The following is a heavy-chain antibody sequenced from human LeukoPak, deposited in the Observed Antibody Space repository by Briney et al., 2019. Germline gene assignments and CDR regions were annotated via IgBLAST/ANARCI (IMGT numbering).Heavy chain of an antibody. CDR3: AKVLYLYDSSGYYYGAFDI. V-gene: IGHV3-23*01. J-gene: IGHJ3*02. CDR2: ISGSGGST. CDR1: GFTFDDYA. D-gene: IGHD3-22*01. Sequence: PGGSLRLSCAASGFTFDDYAMHWVRQAPGKGLEWVSAISGSGGSTYYADSVKGRFTISRDNSKNTLYLQMNSLRAEDTAVYYCAKVLYLYDSSGYYYGAFDIWGQGTMVTVSS.